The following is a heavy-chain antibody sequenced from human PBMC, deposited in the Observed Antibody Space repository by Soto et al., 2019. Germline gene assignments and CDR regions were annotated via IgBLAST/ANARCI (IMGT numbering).Heavy chain of an antibody. CDR1: GFTFSSYA. J-gene: IGHJ6*02. V-gene: IGHV3-30-3*01. CDR3: ARDATVIAYYYGMDV. D-gene: IGHD4-17*01. Sequence: GGSLRLSCAASGFTFSSYAMHWVRQAPGKGLEWVAVISYDGSNKYYADSVKGRFTISRDNSKNTLYLQMNSLRAEDTAVYYCARDATVIAYYYGMDVWGQGTTVTVSS. CDR2: ISYDGSNK.